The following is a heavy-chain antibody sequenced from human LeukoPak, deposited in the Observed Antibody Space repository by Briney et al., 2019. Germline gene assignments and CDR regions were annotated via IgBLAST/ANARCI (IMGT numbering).Heavy chain of an antibody. CDR3: AWGRAYYYDSSGYYPVDY. CDR1: GFPFSSYV. V-gene: IGHV3-23*01. D-gene: IGHD3-22*01. Sequence: GGSLRLSCAASGFPFSSYVMGWVRQAPGKGLEWVSTISDGFGTTYYADSVKGRFTISRDNSKNTLYLQMNSLRAEDTAVYYCAWGRAYYYDSSGYYPVDYWGQGTLVTVSS. J-gene: IGHJ4*02. CDR2: ISDGFGTT.